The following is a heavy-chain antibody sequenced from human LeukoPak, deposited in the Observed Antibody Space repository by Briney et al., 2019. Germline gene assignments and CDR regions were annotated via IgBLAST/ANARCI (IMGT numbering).Heavy chain of an antibody. Sequence: PSETLSLTCTVSGGSISSYYWSWIRQPPGKGLEWIGYIYYSGSTNYNPSLKSRVTISVDTSKNQFSLKLSSVTAADTAVYYCARLPYSGCSSTSCYYPWGYYYYMDVWGKXTXVTVSS. CDR2: IYYSGST. D-gene: IGHD2-2*01. J-gene: IGHJ6*03. V-gene: IGHV4-59*12. CDR1: GGSISSYY. CDR3: ARLPYSGCSSTSCYYPWGYYYYMDV.